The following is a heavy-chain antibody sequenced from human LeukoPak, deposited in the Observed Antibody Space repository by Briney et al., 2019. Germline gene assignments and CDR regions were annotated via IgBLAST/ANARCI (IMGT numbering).Heavy chain of an antibody. D-gene: IGHD3-10*01. CDR3: GRDALVGFLSYYYIGV. CDR2: ISNSGST. J-gene: IGHJ6*03. V-gene: IGHV4-59*11. Sequence: SDTLSLTCTVSDGPIRSHYWTWIRQSPIKGLEWIGDISNSGSTKYNPSLRSRVTISIDTSRSQFSLRLSSVTAADTAVYYCGRDALVGFLSYYYIGVWGKGITVTVFS. CDR1: DGPIRSHY.